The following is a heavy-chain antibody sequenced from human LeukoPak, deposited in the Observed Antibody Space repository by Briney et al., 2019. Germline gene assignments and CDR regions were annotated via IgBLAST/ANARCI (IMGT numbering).Heavy chain of an antibody. CDR3: ARADSSGWYGDY. CDR1: GFTFSSYG. CDR2: IKQDGSEK. J-gene: IGHJ4*02. D-gene: IGHD6-19*01. Sequence: PGGSLRLSCAASGFTFSSYGMHWVRQAPGKGLEWVANIKQDGSEKNYVDSVKGRFTISRDNAINSLYLQLNSLRAEDTAVYYCARADSSGWYGDYWDQGTLVTVSS. V-gene: IGHV3-7*01.